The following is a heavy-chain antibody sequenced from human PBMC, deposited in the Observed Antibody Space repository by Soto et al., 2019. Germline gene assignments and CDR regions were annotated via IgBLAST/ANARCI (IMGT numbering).Heavy chain of an antibody. CDR2: LSHTGNT. CDR3: ASALYEPNWFDS. Sequence: QVQLQESGPGLVKPSQTLSLICTVSGGSINSGGSFWTWIRQHPGRAPEWIGYLSHTGNTYYNPFLMGRVRMSVGRSKNLLSLRLSSVTAADTAVYFCASALYEPNWFDSWGQGTLVTVSS. CDR1: GGSINSGGSF. V-gene: IGHV4-31*03. D-gene: IGHD3-22*01. J-gene: IGHJ5*01.